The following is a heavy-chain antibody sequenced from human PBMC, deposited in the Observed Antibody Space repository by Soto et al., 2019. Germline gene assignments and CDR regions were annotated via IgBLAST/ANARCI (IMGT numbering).Heavy chain of an antibody. CDR2: IYWNDDN. D-gene: IGHD6-19*01. CDR1: GFSLSSNAVG. Sequence: QITLKESGPTLLKTTQTLTLTCTFSGFSLSSNAVGVNWIRQPPGKALEWLALIYWNDDNHYSPSLRSRLTITKDTSKNQVVLTMTNVDPVDTATYYCAHGSGWLSDYWGQGTLVTVSS. J-gene: IGHJ4*02. CDR3: AHGSGWLSDY. V-gene: IGHV2-5*01.